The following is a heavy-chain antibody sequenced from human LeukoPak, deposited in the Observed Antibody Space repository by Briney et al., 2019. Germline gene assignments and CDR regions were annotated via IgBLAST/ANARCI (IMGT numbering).Heavy chain of an antibody. V-gene: IGHV3-33*01. J-gene: IGHJ4*02. D-gene: IGHD1-26*01. CDR1: GYTFTGYY. CDR3: ARDRGGRVGATDYFDY. CDR2: IWYDGSNK. Sequence: SCKASGYTFTGYYMHWVRQAPGKGLEWVAVIWYDGSNKYYAYSVKGRFTLSRDNSENTLYLQMNSLRAEDTAVYYCARDRGGRVGATDYFDYWGQGTLVTVSS.